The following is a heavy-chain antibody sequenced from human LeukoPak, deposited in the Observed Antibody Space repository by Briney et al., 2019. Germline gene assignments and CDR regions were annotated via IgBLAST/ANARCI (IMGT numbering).Heavy chain of an antibody. D-gene: IGHD3-10*01. CDR1: GYTFTSYD. Sequence: ASVKVSCKASGYTFTSYDINWVRQATGQGLEWMGWMNPNSGNTGYAQKFQGRVTITRNTSISTAYMELSSLRSEDTALYYCAKGLLWFGELLSDAFDIWGQGTMVTVSS. V-gene: IGHV1-8*03. J-gene: IGHJ3*02. CDR2: MNPNSGNT. CDR3: AKGLLWFGELLSDAFDI.